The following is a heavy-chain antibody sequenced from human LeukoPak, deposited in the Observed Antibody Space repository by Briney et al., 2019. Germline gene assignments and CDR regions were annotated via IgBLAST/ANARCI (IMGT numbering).Heavy chain of an antibody. V-gene: IGHV1-69*05. CDR3: AGAIYCSSTSCYPGDY. CDR2: IIPIFGTA. J-gene: IGHJ4*02. CDR1: RGTFSSYA. Sequence: SVKVSCKASRGTFSSYAISWVRQAPGQGLEWMGGIIPIFGTANYAQKFQGRVTITTDESTSTAYMELSSLRSEDTAVYYCAGAIYCSSTSCYPGDYWGQGTLVTVSS. D-gene: IGHD2-2*01.